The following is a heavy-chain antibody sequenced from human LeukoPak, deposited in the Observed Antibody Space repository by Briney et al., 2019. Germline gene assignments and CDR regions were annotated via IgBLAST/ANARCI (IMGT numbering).Heavy chain of an antibody. J-gene: IGHJ4*02. CDR1: GGSFSGYY. D-gene: IGHD2-21*02. V-gene: IGHV4-34*01. Sequence: KSSETLSHTCAVYGGSFSGYYWSWIRQPPGKGLEWIGEINHSGSTNYNPSLKSRVTISVDTSKNQFSLKLSSVTAADTAVYYCARGTAYCGGDCYRRPFDYWGQGTLVTVSS. CDR2: INHSGST. CDR3: ARGTAYCGGDCYRRPFDY.